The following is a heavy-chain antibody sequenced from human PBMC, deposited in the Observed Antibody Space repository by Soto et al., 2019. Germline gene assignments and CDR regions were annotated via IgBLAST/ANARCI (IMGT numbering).Heavy chain of an antibody. D-gene: IGHD3-16*01. CDR1: GGSISSYF. CDR3: ARLGTNGQTLDY. CDR2: IYDTGST. J-gene: IGHJ4*02. V-gene: IGHV4-4*07. Sequence: SETLSLTCTVSGGSISSYFWTWIRQPAGEGLEWVGRIYDTGSTNYNPSLKSRVSMSVDTSKNQFSLKLSSVTAADTAVYYCARLGTNGQTLDYWGQGTLVTVSS.